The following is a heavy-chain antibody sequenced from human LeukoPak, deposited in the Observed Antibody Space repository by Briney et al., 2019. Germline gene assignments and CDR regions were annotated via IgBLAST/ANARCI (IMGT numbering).Heavy chain of an antibody. J-gene: IGHJ4*02. V-gene: IGHV3-23*01. CDR1: GFTFTSYS. CDR2: VSGSGGGSTT. Sequence: GGSLRLSCATSGFTFTSYSMSWVRQAPGKGLEWVSAVSGSGGGSTTYYADSVKGRFTISRDNSKNTLYLQMNSLRAEDTAVYYCAKDLHYGSADYWGQGTLVTVSS. D-gene: IGHD3-10*01. CDR3: AKDLHYGSADY.